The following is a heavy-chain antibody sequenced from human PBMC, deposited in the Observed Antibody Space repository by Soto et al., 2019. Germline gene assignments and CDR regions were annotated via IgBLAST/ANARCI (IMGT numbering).Heavy chain of an antibody. CDR1: GGSISSSSYY. V-gene: IGHV4-39*01. CDR3: AGHHWFGELGWFDP. J-gene: IGHJ5*02. D-gene: IGHD3-10*01. Sequence: QLQLQESGPGLVKPAETLSLTCTVSGGSISSSSYYWAWIRQPPGKGLEWIGSISYSGNTYYNPSHNSRVTIPVDTTKIQFPLKLSSVTAAGTAVYYGAGHHWFGELGWFDPLGQGTLVTDSS. CDR2: ISYSGNT.